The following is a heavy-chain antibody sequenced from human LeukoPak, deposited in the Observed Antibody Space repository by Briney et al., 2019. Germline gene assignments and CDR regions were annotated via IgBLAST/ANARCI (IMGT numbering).Heavy chain of an antibody. V-gene: IGHV3-20*04. CDR3: ARTAGRDGYNGYDY. CDR1: GFTFDDYG. CDR2: INWNGGST. D-gene: IGHD5-24*01. J-gene: IGHJ4*02. Sequence: RGSLRLSCAASGFTFDDYGMSWVRQAPGKGLEWVSGINWNGGSTGYADSVKGRFTISRDNAKNSLYLQMNSLRAEDTALYYCARTAGRDGYNGYDYWGQGTLVTVSS.